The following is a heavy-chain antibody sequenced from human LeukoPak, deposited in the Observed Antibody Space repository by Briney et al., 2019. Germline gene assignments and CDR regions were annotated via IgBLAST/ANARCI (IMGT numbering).Heavy chain of an antibody. Sequence: GGSLRLSCAASGFTFSSYAMHWVRQAPGKGLEWVAVISYDGSNKYYADSVKGRFTISRDKSKNTLYLQMNSLRAEDTAVYYCAREIGVAAAGDYWGQGNLVTVSS. V-gene: IGHV3-30-3*01. CDR2: ISYDGSNK. CDR1: GFTFSSYA. D-gene: IGHD6-13*01. J-gene: IGHJ4*02. CDR3: AREIGVAAAGDY.